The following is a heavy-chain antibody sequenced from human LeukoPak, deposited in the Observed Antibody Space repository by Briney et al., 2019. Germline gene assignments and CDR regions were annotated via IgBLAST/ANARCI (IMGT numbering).Heavy chain of an antibody. CDR3: ASSLGSMIVVPNYFDY. V-gene: IGHV3-11*04. CDR2: ISSSGSTI. J-gene: IGHJ4*02. D-gene: IGHD3-22*01. CDR1: GFTFSDYY. Sequence: GGSLRLSCAASGFTFSDYYMSWIRQAPGKGLEWVSYISSSGSTIYYADSVKGRFTISRDNAKNSLYLQMNSLRAEDTAVYYCASSLGSMIVVPNYFDYWGQGTLVTVSS.